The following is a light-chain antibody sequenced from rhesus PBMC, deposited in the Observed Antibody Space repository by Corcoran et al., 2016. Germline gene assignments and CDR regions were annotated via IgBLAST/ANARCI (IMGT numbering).Light chain of an antibody. CDR2: QAS. CDR1: QNINTW. Sequence: DIQMTQSPSSLSASVGDTVTITCRASQNINTWLAWYQQKPGKAPNLLIYQASTLQTGVPSRFRGSGSGTEFMLNISSLQSEDVGTYYCQQYSSSPLTFGGGTKVELK. J-gene: IGKJ4*01. CDR3: QQYSSSPLT. V-gene: IGKV1-22*01.